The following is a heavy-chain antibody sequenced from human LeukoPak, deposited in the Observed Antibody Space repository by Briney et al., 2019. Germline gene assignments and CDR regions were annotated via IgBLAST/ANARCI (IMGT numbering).Heavy chain of an antibody. J-gene: IGHJ4*01. CDR2: ISYDGSNK. Sequence: GGSLRLSCAASGFTFSSYGMHWVRQAPGKGLEWVAVISYDGSNKYYADSVKGRFTISRDNSKNTLYLQMNSLRVDDTAMYFCGSDPNGDYVGALGYWGRGALVTVSS. V-gene: IGHV3-30*03. CDR3: GSDPNGDYVGALGY. D-gene: IGHD2-8*01. CDR1: GFTFSSYG.